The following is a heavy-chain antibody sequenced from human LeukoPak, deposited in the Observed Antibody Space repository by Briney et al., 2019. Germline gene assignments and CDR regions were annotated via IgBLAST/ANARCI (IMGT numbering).Heavy chain of an antibody. D-gene: IGHD3-3*01. CDR1: GGSISSGGYY. V-gene: IGHV4-61*02. Sequence: PSQTLSPTCTVSGGSISSGGYYWSWIRQPAGKGLEWIGRIYTSGSTNYNPSLKSRVTISVDTSKNQFSLKLSSVTAADTAVYYCARDLRSGYDFWSGYYTGAGGYYYYMDVWGKGTTVTVSS. CDR3: ARDLRSGYDFWSGYYTGAGGYYYYMDV. J-gene: IGHJ6*03. CDR2: IYTSGST.